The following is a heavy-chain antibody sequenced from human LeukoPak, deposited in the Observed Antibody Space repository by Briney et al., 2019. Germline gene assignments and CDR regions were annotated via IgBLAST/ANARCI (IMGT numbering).Heavy chain of an antibody. Sequence: PGGSLRLSCAASGFTFSSYAMHWVRQAPGKGLEWVAVISYDGSNKYYADSVKGRFTISRDNSKNTLYLQMNSLRAEDTAVYYCARASYYDSSGSNWFDPWGQGTLVTVSS. CDR2: ISYDGSNK. J-gene: IGHJ5*02. CDR1: GFTFSSYA. D-gene: IGHD3-22*01. V-gene: IGHV3-30*04. CDR3: ARASYYDSSGSNWFDP.